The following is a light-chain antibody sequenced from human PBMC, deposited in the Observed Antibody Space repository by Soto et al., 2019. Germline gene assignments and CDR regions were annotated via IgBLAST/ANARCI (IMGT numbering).Light chain of an antibody. CDR1: QSVSSY. J-gene: IGKJ1*01. V-gene: IGKV3-15*01. Sequence: EIVLTQSPATLSLSPGERATLSCRASQSVSSYLAWYQQKPGQAPRLLVSDASTRATGIPVRFSGSGSGTEFTLTISSLQSEDFAVYYCQQYNNWPETFGQGTKVDIK. CDR3: QQYNNWPET. CDR2: DAS.